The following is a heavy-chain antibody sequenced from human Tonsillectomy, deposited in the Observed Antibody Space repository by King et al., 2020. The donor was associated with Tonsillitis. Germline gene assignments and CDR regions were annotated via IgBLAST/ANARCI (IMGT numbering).Heavy chain of an antibody. Sequence: PLQESGPGLVKPSQTLSLTCTVSGDFINAASFYWGWVRQPAGKRLEYIGRIFASGTTHYNPSFQSRVAMSVDTSKNQFSLKLSSVTAADTAVYFCARIMSYYENWFDAWGHGTLVTVSS. CDR2: IFASGTT. CDR1: GDFINAASFY. CDR3: ARIMSYYENWFDA. V-gene: IGHV4-61*02. J-gene: IGHJ5*01. D-gene: IGHD3-3*01.